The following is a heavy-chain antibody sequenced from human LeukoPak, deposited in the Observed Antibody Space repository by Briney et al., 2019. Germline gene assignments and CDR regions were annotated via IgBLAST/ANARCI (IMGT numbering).Heavy chain of an antibody. Sequence: GTSLRLSCAASGFTFSIYGMHWVRQAPGKGLKWVAVIWEDGSNIYYADSVKGRFTISRDNSKNTLYLQMNSLRVEDTAVYYCASGVGTTGTGYWGQGTRVTVSS. CDR1: GFTFSIYG. D-gene: IGHD1-1*01. J-gene: IGHJ4*02. V-gene: IGHV3-33*01. CDR2: IWEDGSNI. CDR3: ASGVGTTGTGY.